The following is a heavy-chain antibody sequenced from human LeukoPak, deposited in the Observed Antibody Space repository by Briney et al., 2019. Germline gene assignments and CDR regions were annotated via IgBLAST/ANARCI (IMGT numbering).Heavy chain of an antibody. Sequence: SETLSLTCTVSGGSVSSSSYYWGWIRQPPGKGLEWIGSIYYSGRTYDNPSLKSRVTMSVDTSKNQFSLKLSSVTAADTAVYYCARLLYDRRGYYWFVPGARETLVTVSS. CDR1: GGSVSSSSYY. J-gene: IGHJ5*02. CDR3: ARLLYDRRGYYWFVP. V-gene: IGHV4-39*01. D-gene: IGHD3-22*01. CDR2: IYYSGRT.